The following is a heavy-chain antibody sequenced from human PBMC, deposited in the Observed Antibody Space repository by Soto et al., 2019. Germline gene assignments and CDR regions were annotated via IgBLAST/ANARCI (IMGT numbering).Heavy chain of an antibody. J-gene: IGHJ5*01. CDR2: IIPIFGTA. CDR3: TGGPPNWGFDS. CDR1: GGTFSSYA. V-gene: IGHV1-69*05. Sequence: SVKVSCKASGGTFSSYAISWARQAPGQGLEWMGGIIPIFGTANYAQKFQGRVTMTRSTSISTAYMELSSLTSEDTAVYYCTGGPPNWGFDSWGQGTPVTVSS. D-gene: IGHD7-27*01.